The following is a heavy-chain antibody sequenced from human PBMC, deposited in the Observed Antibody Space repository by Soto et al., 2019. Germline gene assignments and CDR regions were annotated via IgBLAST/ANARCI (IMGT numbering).Heavy chain of an antibody. CDR3: ARGGGVGVAGSAAFDM. V-gene: IGHV1-2*02. CDR2: INPATGAA. J-gene: IGHJ3*02. CDR1: GYPVTAYY. Sequence: QLHLVQSGAVVKKPGASVTVSCSASGYPVTAYYMHWVRQAPGRGLEWMGGINPATGAAKYTQTFQGRVTMTRGTSTRTVFMELSGLTSEDTAVFYYARGGGVGVAGSAAFDMWGQGTLVTVSS. D-gene: IGHD3-3*01.